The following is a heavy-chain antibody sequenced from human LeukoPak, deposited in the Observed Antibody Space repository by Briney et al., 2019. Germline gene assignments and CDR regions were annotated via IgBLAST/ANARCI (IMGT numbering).Heavy chain of an antibody. V-gene: IGHV3-21*01. CDR3: AREEDSRAIRTSDGLDV. Sequence: GGSLRLSCAASGFTFNSYTMNWVRQAPGKGLEWVSCVSKSRDYIYYAESVRGRFTISRDNAKNLVYLEMNSLRAEDTGVYYCAREEDSRAIRTSDGLDVWGEGTTVTVSP. J-gene: IGHJ6*04. CDR2: VSKSRDYI. D-gene: IGHD3-22*01. CDR1: GFTFNSYT.